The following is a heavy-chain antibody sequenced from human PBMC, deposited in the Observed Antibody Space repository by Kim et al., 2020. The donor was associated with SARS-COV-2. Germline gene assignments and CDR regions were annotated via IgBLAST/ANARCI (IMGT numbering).Heavy chain of an antibody. CDR2: IIPHTGGT. J-gene: IGHJ5*02. Sequence: ASVKVSCKASGYTFTDYFIHWVRQAPGQGLEWLGWIIPHTGGTNYAQKFPVRVTMTRDTSISTAYMDLSSLKSDATAVYNCAGGFRVCTGVGCNPWGQGT. V-gene: IGHV1-2*02. CDR3: AGGFRVCTGVGCNP. CDR1: GYTFTDYF. D-gene: IGHD2-8*02.